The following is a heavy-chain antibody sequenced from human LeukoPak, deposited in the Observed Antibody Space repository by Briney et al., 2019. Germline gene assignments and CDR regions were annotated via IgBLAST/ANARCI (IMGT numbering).Heavy chain of an antibody. Sequence: GGSLRLSCAASGFTFSSYAMSWVRQAPGKGLEWVSAISGSGDSTYYADSVKGRFAISRDNSKNTLYLQMNSLRAEDTAVYYCAKSVLWFGERFDYWGQGTLVTVSS. CDR3: AKSVLWFGERFDY. CDR2: ISGSGDST. V-gene: IGHV3-23*01. D-gene: IGHD3-10*01. J-gene: IGHJ4*02. CDR1: GFTFSSYA.